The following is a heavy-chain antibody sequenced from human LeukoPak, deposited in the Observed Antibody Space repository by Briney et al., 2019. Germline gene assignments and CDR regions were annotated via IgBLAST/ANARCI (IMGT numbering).Heavy chain of an antibody. CDR2: IIPIFGTA. CDR3: ARWVVVTASDYYYYGMDV. Sequence: SVKVSCKASGGTFSSYAISWVRQAPGQGLEWMGGIIPIFGTANYAQKFQGRVTITADESTSTAHMELSSLRSEDTAVYYCARWVVVTASDYYYYGMDVWGQGTTVTVSS. J-gene: IGHJ6*02. CDR1: GGTFSSYA. V-gene: IGHV1-69*13. D-gene: IGHD2-21*02.